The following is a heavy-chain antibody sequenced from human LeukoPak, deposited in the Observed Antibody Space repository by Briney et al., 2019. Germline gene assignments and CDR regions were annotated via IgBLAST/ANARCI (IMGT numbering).Heavy chain of an antibody. CDR1: GFTFRSYA. V-gene: IGHV3-23*01. J-gene: IGHJ4*02. D-gene: IGHD2-2*01. Sequence: GGSLRLSCAASGFTFRSYAMSWVRQAPGKGLEWVSAISGSGGSTYYADSVKGRSTISRDNSKNTLYLQMNSLRADDTAVYYRAKDWAMPFFDYWGQGTKVTVSS. CDR2: ISGSGGST. CDR3: AKDWAMPFFDY.